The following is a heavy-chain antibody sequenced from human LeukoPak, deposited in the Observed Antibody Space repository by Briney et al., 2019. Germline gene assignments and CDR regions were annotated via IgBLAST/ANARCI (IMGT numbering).Heavy chain of an antibody. CDR3: ARVNGKYYYDSSGYYGDY. D-gene: IGHD3-22*01. CDR1: GGSFSGYY. J-gene: IGHJ4*02. CDR2: INHSGST. V-gene: IGHV4-34*01. Sequence: PSETLSLTCAVYGGSFSGYYWSWIRQPPGKGLEWIGEINHSGSTNYNPSLKSRVTTSVDTSKNQFSLKLSSVTAADTAVYYCARVNGKYYYDSSGYYGDYWGQGTLVTVSS.